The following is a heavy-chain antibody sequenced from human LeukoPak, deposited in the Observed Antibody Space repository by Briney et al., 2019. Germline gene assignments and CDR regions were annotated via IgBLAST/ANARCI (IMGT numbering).Heavy chain of an antibody. CDR3: ASRLLYSRTLIGC. CDR2: INHSGST. V-gene: IGHV4-34*01. J-gene: IGHJ4*02. CDR1: GGSFSGYY. D-gene: IGHD6-13*01. Sequence: SETLSLTCAVYGGSFSGYYWSWIRQPPGKGLEWIGEINHSGSTNYNPSLKSRVTISVDTSKNQFSLKLSSVAAADTAVYYCASRLLYSRTLIGCWGQGTLVTVSS.